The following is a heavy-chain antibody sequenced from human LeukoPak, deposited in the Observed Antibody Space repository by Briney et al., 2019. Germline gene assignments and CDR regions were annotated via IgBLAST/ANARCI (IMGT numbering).Heavy chain of an antibody. Sequence: LPGGSLRLSCAASGFTFSSYEMNWVRQAPGKGLEWVSYISSSGSTIYYADSVKGRFTISRDNAKNSLYLQMNSLRAEDTAVYYCAKDPSASGWYVQLDYWGQGTLVTVSS. J-gene: IGHJ4*02. CDR3: AKDPSASGWYVQLDY. CDR2: ISSSGSTI. V-gene: IGHV3-48*03. D-gene: IGHD6-19*01. CDR1: GFTFSSYE.